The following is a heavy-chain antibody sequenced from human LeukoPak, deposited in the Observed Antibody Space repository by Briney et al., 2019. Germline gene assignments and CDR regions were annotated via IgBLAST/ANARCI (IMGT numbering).Heavy chain of an antibody. D-gene: IGHD5-24*01. CDR1: GGTFSSYA. CDR3: ARDGDGYNYGTFFDY. V-gene: IGHV1-69*05. CDR2: IIPIFGTA. Sequence: SVKVSCKASGGTFSSYAISWVRQAPGQGLEWMGRIIPIFGTANYAQKFQGRVTITTDESASTAYTELSSLRSEDTAVYYCARDGDGYNYGTFFDYWGQGTLVTVSS. J-gene: IGHJ4*02.